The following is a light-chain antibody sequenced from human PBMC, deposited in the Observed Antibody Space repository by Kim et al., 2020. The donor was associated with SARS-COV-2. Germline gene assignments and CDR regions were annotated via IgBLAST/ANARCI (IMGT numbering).Light chain of an antibody. Sequence: QTATLACTGNNNSVGNQGADWLQQHQGHPPKLLDYRNNNRPSAISERFSASSAGDTASLTITGLQPEDETDYYCSAWDSSLNVWVFGEGTKLTVL. V-gene: IGLV10-54*04. J-gene: IGLJ3*02. CDR3: SAWDSSLNVWV. CDR1: NNSVGNQG. CDR2: RNN.